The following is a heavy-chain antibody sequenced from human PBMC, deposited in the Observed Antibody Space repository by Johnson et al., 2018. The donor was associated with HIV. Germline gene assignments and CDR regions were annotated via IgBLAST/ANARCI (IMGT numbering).Heavy chain of an antibody. Sequence: EVQLVESGGGLVKPGGSLRLSCAASGFTFSNAWMSWVRQAPGKGLEWVSVIFSVGNTYYADSVKGRFTISRDNSRNMLYLQMNSLRPEDTAVYYCARDGRDLVTRGGFDVWGPGTVVTVSS. CDR3: ARDGRDLVTRGGFDV. D-gene: IGHD5-18*01. CDR1: GFTFSNAW. J-gene: IGHJ3*01. V-gene: IGHV3-66*02. CDR2: IFSVGNT.